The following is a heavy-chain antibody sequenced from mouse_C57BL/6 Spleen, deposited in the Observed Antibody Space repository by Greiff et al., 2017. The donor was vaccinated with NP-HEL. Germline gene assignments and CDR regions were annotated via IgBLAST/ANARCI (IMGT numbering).Heavy chain of an antibody. V-gene: IGHV10-1*01. CDR3: VSSFYYSNAMDY. CDR2: IRSKSNNYAT. CDR1: GFSFNTYA. J-gene: IGHJ4*01. D-gene: IGHD2-5*01. Sequence: EVQLVESGGGLVQPKGSLKLSCAASGFSFNTYAMNWVRQAPGKGFEWVARIRSKSNNYATYYADSVKDRFTISRDDSESMLYLQMNNLKTEDTAMYYCVSSFYYSNAMDYWGQGTSVTVSS.